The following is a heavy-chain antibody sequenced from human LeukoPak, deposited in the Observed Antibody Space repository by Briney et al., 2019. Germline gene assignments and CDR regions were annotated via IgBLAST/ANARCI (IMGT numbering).Heavy chain of an antibody. CDR1: GFTFSSYE. CDR2: ISSSGSTI. J-gene: IGHJ6*02. CDR3: ARVAPLPCCSGGSCYSSDYYYGMDV. D-gene: IGHD2-15*01. V-gene: IGHV3-48*03. Sequence: GGSLRLSCAASGFTFSSYEMNWVRQAPGKGLEWVSYISSSGSTIYYADSVKGRFTISRDNAKNSLYLQMSSLRAEDTAVYYCARVAPLPCCSGGSCYSSDYYYGMDVWGQGTTVTVSS.